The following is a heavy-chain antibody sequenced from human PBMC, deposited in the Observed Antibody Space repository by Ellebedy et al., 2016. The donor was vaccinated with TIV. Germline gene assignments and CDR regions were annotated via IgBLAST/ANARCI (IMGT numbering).Heavy chain of an antibody. Sequence: MPSETLSLTCTDSDSSISSARNWGWTCPSPGKGLEWIGTAYQSGTAWYNPSLRSRVTISLDTSKNQFSLRLKLTSVTAADTAVYYCGRLVAASHADSWGQGTLVTVSS. V-gene: IGHV4-38-2*02. CDR1: DSSISSARN. J-gene: IGHJ5*01. D-gene: IGHD5-12*01. CDR3: GRLVAASHADS. CDR2: AYQSGTA.